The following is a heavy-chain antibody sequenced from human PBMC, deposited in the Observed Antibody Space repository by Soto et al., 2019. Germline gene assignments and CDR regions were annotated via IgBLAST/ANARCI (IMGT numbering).Heavy chain of an antibody. CDR3: ARVSPPTTVTTTYYLDY. J-gene: IGHJ4*02. CDR2: IYYSGST. CDR1: GGSISSGDYY. V-gene: IGHV4-30-4*01. D-gene: IGHD4-17*01. Sequence: SETLSLTCTVSGGSISSGDYYWRWIRQPPGKGLEWIGYIYYSGSTYYNPSLKSRFTISVDTSKNQFSLKLSSVTAADTAVYYCARVSPPTTVTTTYYLDYWGQGTLVTVSS.